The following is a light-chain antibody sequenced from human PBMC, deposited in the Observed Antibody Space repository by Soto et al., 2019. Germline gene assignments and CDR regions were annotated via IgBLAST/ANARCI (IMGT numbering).Light chain of an antibody. J-gene: IGKJ1*01. V-gene: IGKV1-5*03. Sequence: DIQMTQSPSTLSASVGDRVTITCRASQSISSWLAWYQQKPGKAPKLLIYKASSLQSGVPSRFSGSGSGTDFTLTISSLQPDDFATYYCQQHNSYSWTFGQGTNVEIK. CDR2: KAS. CDR3: QQHNSYSWT. CDR1: QSISSW.